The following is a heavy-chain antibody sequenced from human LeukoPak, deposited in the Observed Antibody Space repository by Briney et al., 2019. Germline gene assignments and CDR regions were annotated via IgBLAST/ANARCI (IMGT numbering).Heavy chain of an antibody. CDR2: ISGSGGST. D-gene: IGHD3-22*01. Sequence: PGGSLRLSCAASGFTFSSYAMSWVRQAPGKGLEWVSAISGSGGSTYYADSVKGRFTISRDNSKNTLYLQMNSLRAEDTAVYYCAKVYDSSGYYWGAFDIWGQGTMVTVSS. V-gene: IGHV3-23*01. J-gene: IGHJ3*02. CDR3: AKVYDSSGYYWGAFDI. CDR1: GFTFSSYA.